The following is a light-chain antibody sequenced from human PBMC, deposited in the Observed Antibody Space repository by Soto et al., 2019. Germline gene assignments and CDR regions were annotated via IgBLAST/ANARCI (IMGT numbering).Light chain of an antibody. CDR1: QSISSW. CDR3: QQYNSYSWT. V-gene: IGKV1-5*01. Sequence: DIHMTQSPSTLSASVGDRVTITCRASQSISSWLAWYQQKPGKAPKPLIYDASSLESGVPSRFSGSGSGTEFTLTISSLQPDDFATYYCQQYNSYSWTFGQGTKVDIK. CDR2: DAS. J-gene: IGKJ1*01.